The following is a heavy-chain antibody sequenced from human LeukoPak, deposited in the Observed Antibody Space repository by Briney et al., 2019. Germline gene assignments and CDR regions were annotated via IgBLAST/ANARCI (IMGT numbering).Heavy chain of an antibody. CDR1: GYTFTGYY. CDR2: INPNSGGA. J-gene: IGHJ4*02. V-gene: IGHV1-2*02. CDR3: ARAYYDFWSGHTQPFDY. Sequence: ASVKVSCKASGYTFTGYYMHWVRQAPGQGLEWMGWINPNSGGANYAQKFQGRVTMTRDTSISTAYMELSRLRSDDTAVYYCARAYYDFWSGHTQPFDYWGQGTLVTVSS. D-gene: IGHD3-3*01.